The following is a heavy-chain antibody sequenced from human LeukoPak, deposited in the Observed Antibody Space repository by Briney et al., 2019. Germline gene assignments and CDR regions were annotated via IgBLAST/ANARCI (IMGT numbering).Heavy chain of an antibody. V-gene: IGHV3-9*01. CDR3: ARSYGNHLTFFDY. J-gene: IGHJ4*02. CDR1: GFTFDDYA. Sequence: GGSLRLSCAASGFTFDDYAIHWVRQAPGKGLERVSGISWNSGIIGYADSVKGRFTISRDNAKNSLYLQMNSLRAEDTALYYCARSYGNHLTFFDYWGQGTLVTVSS. D-gene: IGHD1-14*01. CDR2: ISWNSGII.